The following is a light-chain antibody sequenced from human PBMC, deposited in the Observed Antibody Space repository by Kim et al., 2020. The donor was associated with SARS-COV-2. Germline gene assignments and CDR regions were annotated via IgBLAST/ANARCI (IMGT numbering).Light chain of an antibody. V-gene: IGKV3-11*01. CDR1: QSVSTY. Sequence: LSPGDGGTLSCRASQSVSTYVAWYQLKPGQAPRLLIYDASYRATGIPPRFSGSGSGTDFTLTISSLEPEDIAIYYCQQRSNWPPTFGGGTKVDIK. CDR2: DAS. J-gene: IGKJ4*01. CDR3: QQRSNWPPT.